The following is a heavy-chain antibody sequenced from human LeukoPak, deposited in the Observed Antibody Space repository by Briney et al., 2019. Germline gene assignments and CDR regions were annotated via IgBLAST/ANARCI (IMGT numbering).Heavy chain of an antibody. CDR3: ARVEEDYYDSSGYGHYFDY. Sequence: PGGSLRLSCAASGFTFSSYWMHWVRQAPGKGLVWVSRINSDGGSTSYADSVKGRFTISRDNAKNTLYLQMNSLRAEDTAVYYCARVEEDYYDSSGYGHYFDYWGQGTLVTVSS. J-gene: IGHJ4*02. D-gene: IGHD3-22*01. CDR1: GFTFSSYW. CDR2: INSDGGST. V-gene: IGHV3-74*01.